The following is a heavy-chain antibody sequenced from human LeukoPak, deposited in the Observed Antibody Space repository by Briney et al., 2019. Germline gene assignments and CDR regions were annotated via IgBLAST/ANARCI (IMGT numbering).Heavy chain of an antibody. Sequence: GGSLRLSCAASGFTFSSYEMNWVRQAPGKGLEWVSYISSSGSTIYYADSVKGRFTISRDNAKNSLYLQMNSLRAEDTAVYYCARDRGMGLRYFDWSIDYWGQGTLVTVSS. CDR1: GFTFSSYE. CDR3: ARDRGMGLRYFDWSIDY. CDR2: ISSSGSTI. D-gene: IGHD3-9*01. V-gene: IGHV3-48*03. J-gene: IGHJ4*02.